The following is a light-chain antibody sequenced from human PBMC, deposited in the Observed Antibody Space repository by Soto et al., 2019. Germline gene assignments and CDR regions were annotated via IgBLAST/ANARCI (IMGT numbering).Light chain of an antibody. V-gene: IGLV1-40*01. CDR2: ITS. CDR1: SSNIGAGYD. J-gene: IGLJ1*01. CDR3: QSCDSSLSGYV. Sequence: QSVLTQQPSVSGAPGQTVTITCTGSSSNIGAGYDVHWYQQLPGTAPKLLIYITSIRPSGVPGRFSGSKPGTSASLAITGLQAEDEADYFCQSCDSSLSGYVFGTGTKVTV.